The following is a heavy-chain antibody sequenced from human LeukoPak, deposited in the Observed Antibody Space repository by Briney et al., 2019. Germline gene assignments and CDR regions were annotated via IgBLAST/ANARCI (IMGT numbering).Heavy chain of an antibody. J-gene: IGHJ3*02. CDR1: GFIFSSYG. CDR2: ISGGSIST. CDR3: AKILSTINAFGI. D-gene: IGHD5/OR15-5a*01. V-gene: IGHV3-23*01. Sequence: PGGSLRLSCAASGFIFSSYGMNWVRQAPGKGLEWVSGISGGSISTYYADSVRGRFTISGDNSKNTLYLQMNSLRAEDTAKYYCAKILSTINAFGIWGQGTMVTVSS.